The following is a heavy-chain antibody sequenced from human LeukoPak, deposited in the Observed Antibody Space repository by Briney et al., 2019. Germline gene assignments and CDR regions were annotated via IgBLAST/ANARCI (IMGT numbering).Heavy chain of an antibody. V-gene: IGHV3-23*01. Sequence: GGSLRLSCAASGFTFSSHRMNWVRQAPGKGLEWVADISGSSDDIHYADSVKGRFTISRDNSKNTLYLQMNSLRAEDTAVYYCAKEYSSSPRGYFDYWGQGTLVTVSS. J-gene: IGHJ4*02. CDR3: AKEYSSSPRGYFDY. CDR1: GFTFSSHR. D-gene: IGHD6-13*01. CDR2: ISGSSDDI.